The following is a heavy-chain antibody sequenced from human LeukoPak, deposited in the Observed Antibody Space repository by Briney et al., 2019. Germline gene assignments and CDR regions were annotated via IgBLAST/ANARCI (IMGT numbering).Heavy chain of an antibody. V-gene: IGHV4-4*08. Sequence: PSETLSLTCTVSGGSFTTYSWSWTRQPPGKGLDWIGDVHSNGNTNYNPSLKNRVTMSIDTSRDQFSLTLTSVTAADTAIFYCARRIQLWSYWHFDLWGRGTLVTVSS. J-gene: IGHJ2*01. CDR2: VHSNGNT. D-gene: IGHD5-18*01. CDR1: GGSFTTYS. CDR3: ARRIQLWSYWHFDL.